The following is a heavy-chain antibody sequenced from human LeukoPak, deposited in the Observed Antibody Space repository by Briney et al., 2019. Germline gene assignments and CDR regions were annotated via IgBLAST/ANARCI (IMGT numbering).Heavy chain of an antibody. CDR2: IYSGGST. D-gene: IGHD2-2*02. CDR3: ARDPGGPHTVKWDAFDI. CDR1: GFTVSSNE. Sequence: PGGSLRLSCAASGFTVSSNEMSWVRQAPGKGLEWVSVIYSGGSTYYADSVKGRFTISRDNSKNTLYLQMNSLRAEDTAVYYCARDPGGPHTVKWDAFDIWGQGTMVTVSS. J-gene: IGHJ3*02. V-gene: IGHV3-53*01.